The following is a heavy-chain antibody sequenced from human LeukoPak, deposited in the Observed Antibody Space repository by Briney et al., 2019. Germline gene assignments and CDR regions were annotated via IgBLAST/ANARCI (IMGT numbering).Heavy chain of an antibody. CDR3: ARGGGDMVYFDY. Sequence: TLSLTCTVSGGSISSGGYYWSWIRQHPGKGLEWIGYTYYSGSTYYNPSLKSRVTISVDTSKNQFSLKLSSVTAADTAVYYCARGGGDMVYFDYWGQGTLVTVSS. J-gene: IGHJ4*02. CDR2: TYYSGST. D-gene: IGHD3-16*01. V-gene: IGHV4-31*03. CDR1: GGSISSGGYY.